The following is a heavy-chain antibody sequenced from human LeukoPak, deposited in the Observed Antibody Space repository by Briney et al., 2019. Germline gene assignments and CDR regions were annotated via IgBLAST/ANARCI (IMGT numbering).Heavy chain of an antibody. CDR3: AREGDIVGATTFDY. CDR1: GFTFSSYG. Sequence: PGGSLRLSCAASGFTFSSYGMHWVRQAPGKGLEWVAVISYDGSNKYYADSVKGRFTISRDNAKNSLYLQMNSLRAEDTAVYYCAREGDIVGATTFDYWGQGTLVTVSS. CDR2: ISYDGSNK. V-gene: IGHV3-30*12. D-gene: IGHD1-26*01. J-gene: IGHJ4*02.